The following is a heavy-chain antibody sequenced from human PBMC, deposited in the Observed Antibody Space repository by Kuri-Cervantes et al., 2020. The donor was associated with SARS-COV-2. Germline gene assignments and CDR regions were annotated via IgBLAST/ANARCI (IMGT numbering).Heavy chain of an antibody. D-gene: IGHD3-3*01. CDR1: GYTFTGYY. V-gene: IGHV1-2*02. J-gene: IGHJ6*02. Sequence: ASVKVSCKDAGYTFTGYYMHWVRQAPGQGLEWMGCINPNSGGTNYAQKFQGRVTMTRDTSISTAYMELSRLRSDDTAVYYCASSLLGWESGYYYNGMDDWGQGTTVTVSS. CDR2: INPNSGGT. CDR3: ASSLLGWESGYYYNGMDD.